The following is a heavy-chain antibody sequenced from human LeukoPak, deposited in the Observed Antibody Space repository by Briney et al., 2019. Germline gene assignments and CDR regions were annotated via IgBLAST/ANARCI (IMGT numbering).Heavy chain of an antibody. CDR3: AKDQVERLRYFDWLLSPDY. V-gene: IGHV3-23*01. D-gene: IGHD3-9*01. CDR2: ISGSGGST. CDR1: GFIFSSYG. J-gene: IGHJ4*02. Sequence: PGGSLRLSCAASGFIFSSYGMSWVRQSPGKGLEWVSAISGSGGSTYNADSVKGRFTISRDNSKNTLYLQMNSLRAEDTAVYYCAKDQVERLRYFDWLLSPDYWGQGTLVTVSS.